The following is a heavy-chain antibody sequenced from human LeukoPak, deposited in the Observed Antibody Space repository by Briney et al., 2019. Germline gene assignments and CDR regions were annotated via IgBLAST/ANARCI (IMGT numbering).Heavy chain of an antibody. D-gene: IGHD2-21*01. Sequence: GESLKISCKGSGYSFTSYWISWVRQMPGKGLEWMGRIDPSYSYTNYSPSFQGHVTISADKSISTAYLQWSSLKASDTAMYYCARQPIAYIFYGMDVWGQGTTVTVSS. J-gene: IGHJ6*02. CDR2: IDPSYSYT. CDR1: GYSFTSYW. CDR3: ARQPIAYIFYGMDV. V-gene: IGHV5-10-1*01.